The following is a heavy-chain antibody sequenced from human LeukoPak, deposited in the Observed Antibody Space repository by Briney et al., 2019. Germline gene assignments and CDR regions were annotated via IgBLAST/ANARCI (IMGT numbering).Heavy chain of an antibody. CDR1: GGSISSSNW. D-gene: IGHD4-17*01. CDR2: IYHSGST. Sequence: PSETLSLTCAVSGGSISSSNWWSWVRRPPGKGLEWIGEIYHSGSTNYNPSLKGRVTISVDKSKNQFSLKLSSVTAADTAVYYCARDLHDYGDYVLDYWGQGTLVTVSS. V-gene: IGHV4-4*02. J-gene: IGHJ4*02. CDR3: ARDLHDYGDYVLDY.